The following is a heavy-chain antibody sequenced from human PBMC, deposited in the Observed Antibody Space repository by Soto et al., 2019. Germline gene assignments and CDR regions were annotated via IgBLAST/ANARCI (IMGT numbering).Heavy chain of an antibody. V-gene: IGHV3-43*01. CDR3: AKDSIAAAGTVYYYGMDV. D-gene: IGHD6-13*01. CDR2: ISWDGGST. Sequence: GGSLRLSCAASGFTFDDYTMHWVRQAPGKGLEWVSLISWDGGSTYYADSVKGRFTISRDNSKNSLYLQVNSLRTEDTALYYCAKDSIAAAGTVYYYGMDVWGQGTTVTVSS. J-gene: IGHJ6*02. CDR1: GFTFDDYT.